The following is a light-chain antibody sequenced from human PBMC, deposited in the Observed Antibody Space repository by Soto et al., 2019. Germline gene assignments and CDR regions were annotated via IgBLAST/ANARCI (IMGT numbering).Light chain of an antibody. J-gene: IGLJ7*01. V-gene: IGLV2-14*01. CDR2: EVR. CDR1: MRDVGAYNL. CDR3: SAYTARSTLV. Sequence: QSALTQPASVSGSAGQSITISCSGTMRDVGAYNLVSWYQQHPRTAPKLIIYEVRNRPSGISSRFSGSRSGNTASLTISGLQSEDEGDDYCSAYTARSTLVFGGGTQLTVL.